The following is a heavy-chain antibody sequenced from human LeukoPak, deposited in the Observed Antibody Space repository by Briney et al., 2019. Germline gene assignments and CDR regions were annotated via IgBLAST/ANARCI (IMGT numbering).Heavy chain of an antibody. V-gene: IGHV3-30-3*01. D-gene: IGHD3-9*01. J-gene: IGHJ4*02. CDR3: ARDNDILTGSPPRGFDY. Sequence: TGGSLRLSCAASGFTFSSYAMHWVRQAPGKGLEWVAVISYDGSNKYYADSVKGRFTISRDNSKNTLYLQMNSLRAEDTAVYYCARDNDILTGSPPRGFDYWGQGTLVTVSS. CDR1: GFTFSSYA. CDR2: ISYDGSNK.